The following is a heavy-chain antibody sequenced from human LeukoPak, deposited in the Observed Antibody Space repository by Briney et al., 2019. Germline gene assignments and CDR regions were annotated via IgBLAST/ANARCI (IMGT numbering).Heavy chain of an antibody. CDR1: GGSINSYY. CDR2: IYYSRST. J-gene: IGHJ6*02. D-gene: IGHD3-10*01. CDR3: ARTSRHFYGSGSNLTPWPADMDV. V-gene: IGHV4-59*01. Sequence: SETLSLTCTVSGGSINSYYWTWIRQPPGKGLERIGYIYYSRSTHHNPSLNSRVTISMDTSKNHFSLKLSSVTAADTAIYYCARTSRHFYGSGSNLTPWPADMDVWGQGTKVTVSS.